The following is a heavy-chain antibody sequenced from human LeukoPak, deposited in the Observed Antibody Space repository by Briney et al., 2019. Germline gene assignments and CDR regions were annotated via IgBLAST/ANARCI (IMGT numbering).Heavy chain of an antibody. V-gene: IGHV1-18*01. CDR3: ARGYDYGDYVGDFDY. CDR1: VYTFTIYP. Sequence: GASVKVSCKASVYTFTIYPISWVRQAPGQGLEWMGWITTYNGNTHYAQKLQGRVTMTTETSTSTAYMDLRGLRSDDTAVYYCARGYDYGDYVGDFDYWGQGTLVTVSS. J-gene: IGHJ4*02. CDR2: ITTYNGNT. D-gene: IGHD4-17*01.